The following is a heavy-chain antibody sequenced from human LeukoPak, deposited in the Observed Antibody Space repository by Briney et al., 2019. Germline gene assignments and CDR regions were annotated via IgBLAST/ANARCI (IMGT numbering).Heavy chain of an antibody. CDR1: GFTFSSYS. Sequence: PGGSLRLSCAASGFTFSSYSMSWVRQAPGKGLEWVATIKDGGGNKYYADSVKGRFTISRDNAKNTLYLQMNSLRAKDTAVYYCAGECGDFDYWGQGTLVTVSS. D-gene: IGHD3-10*01. J-gene: IGHJ4*02. CDR3: AGECGDFDY. CDR2: IKDGGGNK. V-gene: IGHV3-7*01.